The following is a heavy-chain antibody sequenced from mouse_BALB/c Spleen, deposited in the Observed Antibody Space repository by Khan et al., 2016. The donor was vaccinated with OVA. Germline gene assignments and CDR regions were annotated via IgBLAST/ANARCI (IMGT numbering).Heavy chain of an antibody. J-gene: IGHJ4*01. V-gene: IGHV2-6-5*01. CDR3: AKDPPYYAMDY. Sequence: QVQLKESGPGLVAPSQSLSITCTVSGFSLTDYAVSWIRQPPGKGLEWLGEIWGGGSKYYNSALKSRLSISKDNSRSQVFLNMNSLQTDDTAMYYCAKDPPYYAMDYWGQGTSVTVSS. CDR1: GFSLTDYA. CDR2: IWGGGSK.